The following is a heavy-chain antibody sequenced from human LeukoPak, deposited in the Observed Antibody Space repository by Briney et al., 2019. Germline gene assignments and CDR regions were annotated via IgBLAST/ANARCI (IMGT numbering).Heavy chain of an antibody. CDR3: ADDQDTASVRLGDY. V-gene: IGHV3-23*01. J-gene: IGHJ4*02. D-gene: IGHD5-18*01. CDR1: GFAFTNAW. CDR2: ISGSGGST. Sequence: GGSLRLSCAASGFAFTNAWASCVRQAPGKGLEWVSSISGSGGSTYYADSVKGRFTISRDNSKNTLYLQMNSLRAEDTAVYYRADDQDTASVRLGDYWGRGTLVTVSS.